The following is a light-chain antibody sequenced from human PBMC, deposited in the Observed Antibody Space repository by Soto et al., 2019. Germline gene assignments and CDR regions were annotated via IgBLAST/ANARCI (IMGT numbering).Light chain of an antibody. V-gene: IGKV3D-20*01. J-gene: IGKJ5*01. CDR2: DAS. CDR3: QQYGSSPIT. Sequence: EIVLTQSPSTLSLSPGESAALSCRASQSVARHLAWYQQKPGQPPRILIYDASNRATGVPARFSGSGSGTEFTLTISRLEPEDFALYYCQQYGSSPITFGQGTRLEIK. CDR1: QSVARH.